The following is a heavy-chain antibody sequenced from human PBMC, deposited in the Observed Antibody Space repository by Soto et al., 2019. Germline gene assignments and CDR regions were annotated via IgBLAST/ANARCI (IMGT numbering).Heavy chain of an antibody. CDR1: GGSISSGGYY. Sequence: QVQLQELGPGLVKPSQTLSLTCTVSGGSISSGGYYWSWIRQHPGKGLEWIGYIYYSGSTYYNPSLKSRVTISVDTSKNQFSLKLSSVTAADTAVYYCASGGQDIVVVPPWFDPWGQGTLVTVSS. CDR2: IYYSGST. J-gene: IGHJ5*02. V-gene: IGHV4-31*03. D-gene: IGHD2-2*01. CDR3: ASGGQDIVVVPPWFDP.